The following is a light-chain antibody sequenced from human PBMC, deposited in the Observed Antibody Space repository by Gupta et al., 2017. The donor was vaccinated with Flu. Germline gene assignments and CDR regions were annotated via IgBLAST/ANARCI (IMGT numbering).Light chain of an antibody. J-gene: IGLJ3*02. Sequence: QSILTQPTTVSGAPGQTVTISCAGSRSNLGANYDVHWYQQLPGTAPKVVIYDNNNRPSGVPDRFSGSKSGNSASLAINGLQTEDEADYYCQSYDTGVRGWVFGGGTKVTVL. CDR1: RSNLGANYD. CDR3: QSYDTGVRGWV. CDR2: DNN. V-gene: IGLV1-40*01.